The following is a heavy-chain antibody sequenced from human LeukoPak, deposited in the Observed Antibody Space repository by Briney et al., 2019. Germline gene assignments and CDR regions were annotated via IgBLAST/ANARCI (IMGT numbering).Heavy chain of an antibody. V-gene: IGHV4-34*01. D-gene: IGHD5-18*01. CDR3: ARTIRGYSYGYYYYYYMDV. CDR1: GGSFSGYY. Sequence: SETLSLTCAVYGGSFSGYYWSWIRQPPGKGLEWIGEINHSGSTNYNPSLKSRVTISVDTSKNQFSLKLSSVTAADTAVYYCARTIRGYSYGYYYYYYMDVWGKGTTVTVSS. J-gene: IGHJ6*03. CDR2: INHSGST.